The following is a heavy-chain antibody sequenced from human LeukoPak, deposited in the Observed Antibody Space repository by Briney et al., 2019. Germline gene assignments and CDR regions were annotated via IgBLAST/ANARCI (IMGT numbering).Heavy chain of an antibody. CDR2: ICPDGTVT. CDR3: VRDFRSADY. J-gene: IGHJ4*02. V-gene: IGHV3-74*01. CDR1: GFTFSNYC. Sequence: GGSLRLSCAASGFTFSNYCMHWVRQIPGKGLVWVSRICPDGTVTNYADSVKGRFAISRDNAKNMVFLQMNSLRADDTAVYYCVRDFRSADYWGQGILVTVSS.